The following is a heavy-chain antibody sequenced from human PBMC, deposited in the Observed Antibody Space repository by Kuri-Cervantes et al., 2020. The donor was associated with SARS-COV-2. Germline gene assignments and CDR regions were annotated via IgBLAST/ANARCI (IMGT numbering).Heavy chain of an antibody. CDR2: IYSSGNT. CDR1: GGSISGEASY. Sequence: SETLSLTCSVSGGSISGEASYWSWIRQPAGKGLEWIGRIYSSGNTNYNPSLKSRVTISEDTSKNQFSLKLTSVTAADTAVYFCARGRGYHDSSGYYFDSWGQGTLVTVSS. J-gene: IGHJ4*02. V-gene: IGHV4-61*02. D-gene: IGHD3-22*01. CDR3: ARGRGYHDSSGYYFDS.